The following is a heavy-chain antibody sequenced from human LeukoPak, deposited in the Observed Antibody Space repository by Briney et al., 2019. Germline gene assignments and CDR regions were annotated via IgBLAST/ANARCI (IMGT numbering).Heavy chain of an antibody. Sequence: GGSLRLSCVGSTFTFSDYGMHWVRQAPGKGLEWVSGISWNSGSIGYADSVKGRFTISRDNAKNSLYLQMNSLRAEDMALYYCAKAKYSSSSAAPDYWGQGTLVTVSS. CDR1: TFTFSDYG. V-gene: IGHV3-9*03. D-gene: IGHD6-6*01. J-gene: IGHJ4*02. CDR3: AKAKYSSSSAAPDY. CDR2: ISWNSGSI.